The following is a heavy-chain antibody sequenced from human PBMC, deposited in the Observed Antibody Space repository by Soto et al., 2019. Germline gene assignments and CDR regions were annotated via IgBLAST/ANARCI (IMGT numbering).Heavy chain of an antibody. D-gene: IGHD2-21*01. V-gene: IGHV4-31*03. CDR1: GAALNGGNYY. CDR3: ARLRIATNNYKWFDP. Sequence: SETLSLTCSVSGAALNGGNYYWSWIRRVPGKGLEWIGHIYVTGAVDYNPSLRDRITISQDTSERQFSLHLRLVTAADTAVYYCARLRIATNNYKWFDPWGQGTLVTVSS. CDR2: IYVTGAV. J-gene: IGHJ5*02.